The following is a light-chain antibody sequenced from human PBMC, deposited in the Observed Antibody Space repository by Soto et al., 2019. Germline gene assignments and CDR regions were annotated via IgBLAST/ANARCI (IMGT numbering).Light chain of an antibody. J-gene: IGKJ2*01. CDR2: NTS. CDR1: QSIAMY. Sequence: DIQMTQSPSSLSASVGDRVTLTCRASQSIAMYVTWFQQKPGKAPKPLIYNTSSLQSAVPPRFSGSGSETDFTLTISRLQPQDSASDYCQQRFTTPYTFGQGTRLEIK. V-gene: IGKV1-39*01. CDR3: QQRFTTPYT.